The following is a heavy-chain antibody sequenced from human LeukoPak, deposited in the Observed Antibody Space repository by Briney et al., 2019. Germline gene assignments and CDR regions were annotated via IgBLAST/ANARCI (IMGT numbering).Heavy chain of an antibody. V-gene: IGHV1-69*05. J-gene: IGHJ3*02. D-gene: IGHD3-22*01. CDR1: GGTFRSYA. CDR2: IIPIFGTR. CDR3: ARDTRRQSSSGYYLMDAFDI. Sequence: SVKVSCKASGGTFRSYAISWVRQAPGQGLEWMGRIIPIFGTRNYAQKFQGRATIITDESTSTAYMELSSLRSEDTAVYYCARDTRRQSSSGYYLMDAFDIWGQGTMVTVSS.